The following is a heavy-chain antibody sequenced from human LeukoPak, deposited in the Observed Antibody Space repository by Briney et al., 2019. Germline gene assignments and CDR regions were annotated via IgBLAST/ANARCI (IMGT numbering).Heavy chain of an antibody. D-gene: IGHD6-13*01. Sequence: GASVKVSCKASGYTFTSYYMHWVRQAPGQGLEWMGIINPSGGSTSYAQKFQGRVTMTRDTSTSTVYMELSSLRSEDTAVYYCARVVAAAGVSDAFDIWGQGTMVTVSS. CDR1: GYTFTSYY. CDR2: INPSGGST. J-gene: IGHJ3*02. V-gene: IGHV1-46*01. CDR3: ARVVAAAGVSDAFDI.